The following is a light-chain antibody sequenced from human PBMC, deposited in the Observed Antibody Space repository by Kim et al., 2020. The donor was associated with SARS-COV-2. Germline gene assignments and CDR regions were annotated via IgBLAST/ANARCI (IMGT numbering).Light chain of an antibody. CDR1: SLRSYY. Sequence: SSELTQDPAVSVALGQTVRITCQGDSLRSYYASWYQQKPGQAPVLVIYGKNNRPSGIPDRFSGSSSGNTASLTITGAQAEDEADYYCNSRDSSGNHPWVFGGGTQLTFL. CDR3: NSRDSSGNHPWV. J-gene: IGLJ3*02. CDR2: GKN. V-gene: IGLV3-19*01.